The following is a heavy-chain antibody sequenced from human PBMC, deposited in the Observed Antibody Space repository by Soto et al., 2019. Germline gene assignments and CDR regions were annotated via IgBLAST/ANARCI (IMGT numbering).Heavy chain of an antibody. J-gene: IGHJ6*02. CDR2: ISGSGGST. CDR1: GFTFSSYA. CDR3: AMTTNYAATVGGMDV. Sequence: GGSLRLSCAASGFTFSSYAMSWVRQAPGEGLEWVSAISGSGGSTYYADSVKGRFTISRDNSKNTLYLQMNSLRAEDTAVYYCAMTTNYAATVGGMDVWGQGTTVTVSS. V-gene: IGHV3-23*01. D-gene: IGHD1-7*01.